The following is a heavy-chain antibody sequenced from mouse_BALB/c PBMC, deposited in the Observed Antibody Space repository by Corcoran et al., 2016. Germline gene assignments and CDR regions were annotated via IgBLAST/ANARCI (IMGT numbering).Heavy chain of an antibody. CDR2: INPSTGYT. CDR3: VTGTYVDV. CDR1: GYTFTSYW. J-gene: IGHJ1*01. D-gene: IGHD4-1*01. V-gene: IGHV1-7*01. Sequence: QVQLQQSGAELAKPGASVKMSCKASGYTFTSYWMHWVKQRPGQGLEWIGYINPSTGYTEYNQKFKDKATLTADKSSSTAYMQLSSLTSEDSAVYYCVTGTYVDVWGAGTTVTVSS.